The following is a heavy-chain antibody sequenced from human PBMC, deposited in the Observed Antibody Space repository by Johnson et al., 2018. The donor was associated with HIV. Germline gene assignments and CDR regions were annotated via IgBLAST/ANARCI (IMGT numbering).Heavy chain of an antibody. D-gene: IGHD2-15*01. CDR3: ARDKCSGGSCYDDDVFDI. Sequence: QVQLVESGGGLVKPGGSLRLSCVGSGFTFSDYYMSWVRQAPGKGLEWIAYISGGSAGTFYADSVKGRFTISRDNAKNSLDLQMNSLRAEDTAVYYCARDKCSGGSCYDDDVFDIWGQGTMVTVSS. J-gene: IGHJ3*02. CDR1: GFTFSDYY. V-gene: IGHV3-11*06. CDR2: ISGGSAGT.